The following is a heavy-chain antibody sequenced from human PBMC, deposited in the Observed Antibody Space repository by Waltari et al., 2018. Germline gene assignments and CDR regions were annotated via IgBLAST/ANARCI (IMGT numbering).Heavy chain of an antibody. CDR3: ARLYNTGWYGFDY. CDR2: IKEDGSEK. D-gene: IGHD6-19*01. Sequence: EVQLVESGGGLVQPGGSLRLSCAASGFTFSTYWMSWVRQAPGKGLEWVSNIKEDGSEKYSVDSGKGRFTISRDNAKNSLSLQMNSLRAEDTAVYFCARLYNTGWYGFDYWGQGTLVTVSS. CDR1: GFTFSTYW. V-gene: IGHV3-7*01. J-gene: IGHJ4*02.